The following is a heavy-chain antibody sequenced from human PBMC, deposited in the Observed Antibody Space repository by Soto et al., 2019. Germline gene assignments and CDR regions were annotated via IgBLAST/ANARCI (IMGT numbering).Heavy chain of an antibody. Sequence: QVQLVQSGAEVKKPGSSVKVSCKASGGTFSSYAISWVRQAPGQGLEWMGGIIPIFGTANYAQKFQGRVTITADKSTSTAYMELSSLRSEDTAVYYCARDQSPPYSSSSIGYYGMDVWGQGTTVTVSS. D-gene: IGHD6-6*01. J-gene: IGHJ6*02. CDR3: ARDQSPPYSSSSIGYYGMDV. CDR1: GGTFSSYA. CDR2: IIPIFGTA. V-gene: IGHV1-69*06.